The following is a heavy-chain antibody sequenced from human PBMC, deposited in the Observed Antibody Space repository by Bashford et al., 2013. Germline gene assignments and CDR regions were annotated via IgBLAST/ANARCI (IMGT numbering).Heavy chain of an antibody. J-gene: IGHJ4*02. CDR2: VYYTGST. CDR1: GGSISSSSYY. CDR3: ARPWTADYGDYGY. V-gene: IGHV4-39*01. D-gene: IGHD4-17*01. Sequence: SETLSLTCTVSGGSISSSSYYWGWIRQPPTGRGVEWIGSVYYTGSTYYYPSLKSRVTISVDTSKNQFSLKLSSVTAADTAVYYCARPWTADYGDYGYWGQGTLVTVSS.